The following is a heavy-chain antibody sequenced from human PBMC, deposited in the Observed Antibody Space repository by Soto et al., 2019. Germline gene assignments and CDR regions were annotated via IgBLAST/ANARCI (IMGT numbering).Heavy chain of an antibody. V-gene: IGHV3-30*18. CDR1: GFTFNSYA. D-gene: IGHD4-17*01. CDR3: AKDKSYGDYLTLFEY. J-gene: IGHJ4*02. Sequence: GGSLRLSCAVSGFTFNSYAIHWVRQAPGKGLEWVAVISYDGSKKDYADSVKGRFTISRDNSKNTVYLQLNSLRPDDTAFYFCAKDKSYGDYLTLFEYWGQGTLVTVSS. CDR2: ISYDGSKK.